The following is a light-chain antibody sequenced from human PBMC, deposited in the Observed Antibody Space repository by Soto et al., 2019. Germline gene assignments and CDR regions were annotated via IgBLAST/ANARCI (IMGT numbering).Light chain of an antibody. CDR2: EVT. CDR1: SSDVGAYNY. J-gene: IGLJ2*01. V-gene: IGLV2-8*01. Sequence: QSALTQPPSASGSPGQSVTISCAGTSSDVGAYNYVSWYQQHPGKAPKLMIYEVTKRPSGVPDRFSGSKSGNTASLTVSGLQVKDEADYYCSSHAGTKVVFGGGTKVTVL. CDR3: SSHAGTKVV.